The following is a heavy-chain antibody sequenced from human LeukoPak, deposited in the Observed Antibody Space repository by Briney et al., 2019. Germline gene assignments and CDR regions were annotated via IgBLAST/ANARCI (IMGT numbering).Heavy chain of an antibody. CDR2: IIPIFGTT. Sequence: GASVKVSCKASGASFSNYAINWVRQAPGQGLEWMGRIIPIFGTTNYAQKFQGRVTITTDESTNTAYMELSSLRAEDTAVYYCATYTFRDDYNGGWGQGTLVTVSS. J-gene: IGHJ4*02. CDR3: ATYTFRDDYNGG. V-gene: IGHV1-69*05. D-gene: IGHD5-24*01. CDR1: GASFSNYA.